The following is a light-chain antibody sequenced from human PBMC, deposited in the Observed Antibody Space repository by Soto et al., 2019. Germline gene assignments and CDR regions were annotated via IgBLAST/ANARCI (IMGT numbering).Light chain of an antibody. J-gene: IGLJ3*02. CDR2: EAT. Sequence: QSAVTQPAYVSGSPEQSITISCTGTSNDVGRYNLVSWYQHHPGKAPKVMIYEATKRPSGVSNRFSGSKSGNTASLTISGLQTEDEADYYCCAYAGSGTVVFGGGTKLTV. V-gene: IGLV2-23*01. CDR1: SNDVGRYNL. CDR3: CAYAGSGTVV.